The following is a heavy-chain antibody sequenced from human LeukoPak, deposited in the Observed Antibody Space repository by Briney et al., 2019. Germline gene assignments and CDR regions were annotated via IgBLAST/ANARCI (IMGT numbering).Heavy chain of an antibody. CDR3: ARDTGGYYDYVWGSYRYRTFDY. Sequence: PGGSLRLSCAASGFTFSSYSMNWVRQAPGKGLEWVASISSSSSYVYYADSMKGRFSISRDNAKNSLYLQMNSLRAEDTAVYYCARDTGGYYDYVWGSYRYRTFDYWGQGTLVTVSS. J-gene: IGHJ4*02. CDR1: GFTFSSYS. V-gene: IGHV3-21*01. CDR2: ISSSSSYV. D-gene: IGHD3-16*02.